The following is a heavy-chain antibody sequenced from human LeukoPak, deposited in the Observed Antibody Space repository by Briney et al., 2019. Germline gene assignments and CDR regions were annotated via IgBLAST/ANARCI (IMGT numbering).Heavy chain of an antibody. V-gene: IGHV3-30-3*01. CDR3: VRVYYYASGPFDY. CDR2: ISSDESNK. D-gene: IGHD3-10*01. J-gene: IGHJ4*02. Sequence: GGSLRLSCAASGFTFNMYAMHWVRQAPGKGLEWLALISSDESNKDHADSVKGRFTISRDNSKDTLYLQMNSLTVEDTAVYYCVRVYYYASGPFDYWGQGALVTVSS. CDR1: GFTFNMYA.